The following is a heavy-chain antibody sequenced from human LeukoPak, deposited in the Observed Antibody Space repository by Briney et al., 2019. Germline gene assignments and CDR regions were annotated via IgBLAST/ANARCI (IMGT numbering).Heavy chain of an antibody. CDR2: ITSAGEST. CDR3: ARDRPNYYGTNGHYYRRDGDY. V-gene: IGHV3-53*01. Sequence: GGSLRLSXAASGFTVSSNYMSWVRQAPGKGLEWVSSITSAGESTYYAGSVKGRFTISRDNSRNTLYLQMNSLRAEDTAIYYCARDRPNYYGTNGHYYRRDGDYWGQGTLVTVSS. J-gene: IGHJ4*02. CDR1: GFTVSSNY. D-gene: IGHD3-22*01.